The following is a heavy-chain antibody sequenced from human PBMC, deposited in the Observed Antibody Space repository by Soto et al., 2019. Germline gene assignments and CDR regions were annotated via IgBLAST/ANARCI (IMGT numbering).Heavy chain of an antibody. CDR3: ARHGSIGARLNYFDP. D-gene: IGHD6-6*01. CDR2: IYPGDSDT. V-gene: IGHV5-51*01. J-gene: IGHJ5*02. CDR1: GYNFASFW. Sequence: GESLKISCQGSGYNFASFWIGWVRQTLGKGLEWMGIIYPGDSDTRYSPSFQGQVTMSVDKSINTAYLQWSSLKASDTAIYYCARHGSIGARLNYFDPWGQGTQVTVLL.